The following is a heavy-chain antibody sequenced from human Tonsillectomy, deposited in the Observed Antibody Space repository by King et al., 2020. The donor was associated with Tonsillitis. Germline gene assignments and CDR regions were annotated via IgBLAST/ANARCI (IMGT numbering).Heavy chain of an antibody. D-gene: IGHD2-15*01. J-gene: IGHJ4*02. CDR2: ISGSGGST. V-gene: IGHV3-23*04. CDR1: GFTFSSYA. CDR3: AKGLDYCSGGTCSLSNYFDY. Sequence: VQLVESGGGLVQPGGSLRLSCAASGFTFSSYAMSWVRQAPGKGLEWVSAISGSGGSTYYADSVKGRFTISRDNSKNTLYLQMNSLRAEDTAVYYCAKGLDYCSGGTCSLSNYFDYWGQGTLVTVSS.